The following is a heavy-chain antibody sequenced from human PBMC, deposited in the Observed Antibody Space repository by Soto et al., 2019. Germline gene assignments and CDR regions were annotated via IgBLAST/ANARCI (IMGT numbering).Heavy chain of an antibody. CDR2: IYYSGST. J-gene: IGHJ4*02. CDR3: ARLAAYRTMVRDY. V-gene: IGHV4-39*01. CDR1: GGSISSSSYY. Sequence: TSETLSLTCTVSGGSISSSSYYWGWIRQPPGKGLEWIGSIYYSGSTYYNPSLKSRVTISVDTSKNQFSLKLSSVTAADTAVYYCARLAAYRTMVRDYWGQGTLVTVSS. D-gene: IGHD3-10*01.